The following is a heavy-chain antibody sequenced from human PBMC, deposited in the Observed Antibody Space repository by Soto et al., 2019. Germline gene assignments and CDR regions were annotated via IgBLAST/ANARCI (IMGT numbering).Heavy chain of an antibody. CDR2: IIPIFGTA. J-gene: IGHJ5*02. D-gene: IGHD1-26*01. CDR3: AREGFSGSYYPT. Sequence: KVSCKASGGTLSSYTFSWVRQAPGQGLEWMGGIIPIFGTADYAQKFQGRLMITADESTSTAYMELSSLRSDDTAVYYCAREGFSGSYYPTWAQGTLVTVSA. V-gene: IGHV1-69*01. CDR1: GGTLSSYT.